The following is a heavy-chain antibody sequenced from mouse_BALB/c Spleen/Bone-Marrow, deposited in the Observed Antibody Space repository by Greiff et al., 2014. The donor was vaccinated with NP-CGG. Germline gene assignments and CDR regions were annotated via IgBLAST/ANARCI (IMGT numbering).Heavy chain of an antibody. D-gene: IGHD1-2*01. CDR1: GFSLTNYG. J-gene: IGHJ4*01. CDR3: ARITTATGAMGY. V-gene: IGHV2-9*02. Sequence: VKLMESGPGLVAPSQSLSITCTVSGFSLTNYGVHWVRQPPGKGLEWLGVIWADGSTNYNSALMSGLSISKDNSKSQVFFKMNSLQTDDTAMYYCARITTATGAMGYWGQGTSVTVSS. CDR2: IWADGST.